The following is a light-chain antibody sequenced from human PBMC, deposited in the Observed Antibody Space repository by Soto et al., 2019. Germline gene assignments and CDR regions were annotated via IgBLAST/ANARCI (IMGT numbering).Light chain of an antibody. CDR3: VLYMGRGNYV. CDR1: SGSVSTNHY. Sequence: QTVVPQEPSFSVSPGRTVTLTCGLTSGSVSTNHYPSWYQQTPGQAPRTLIYSTNIRSSGVPDRFSGSILGNKAALTITGAQADDESDYYCVLYMGRGNYVFGTGTKLTVL. CDR2: STN. J-gene: IGLJ1*01. V-gene: IGLV8-61*01.